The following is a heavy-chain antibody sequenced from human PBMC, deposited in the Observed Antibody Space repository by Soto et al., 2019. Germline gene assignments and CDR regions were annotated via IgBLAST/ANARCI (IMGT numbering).Heavy chain of an antibody. J-gene: IGHJ6*03. D-gene: IGHD2-2*01. CDR3: ARGDIAVVPAALVSGANYYYYYMDV. CDR2: INHSGST. CDR1: GGSFSGYY. Sequence: PSETLSLTCAVYGGSFSGYYWSWIRQPPGKGLEWIGEINHSGSTNYNPSLKGRLTISVDTSKNQFSLNLSSVTAEDTAVYYCARGDIAVVPAALVSGANYYYYYMDVWAKGTTVTVSS. V-gene: IGHV4-34*01.